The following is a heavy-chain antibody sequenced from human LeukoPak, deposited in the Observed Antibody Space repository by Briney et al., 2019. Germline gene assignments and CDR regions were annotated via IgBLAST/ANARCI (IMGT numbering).Heavy chain of an antibody. CDR3: ARGGVLRFLEWLRWFDP. CDR2: INHRGST. J-gene: IGHJ5*02. V-gene: IGHV4-38-2*02. CDR1: GYSISSGYY. Sequence: SHTLSPTCTVSGYSISSGYYWASIRQPPGKGLEWNGEINHRGSTNYNPSLKSRATISIDTTKNQFSLKLSSVTAADTAVYYCARGGVLRFLEWLRWFDPWGQGTLVTVSS. D-gene: IGHD3-3*01.